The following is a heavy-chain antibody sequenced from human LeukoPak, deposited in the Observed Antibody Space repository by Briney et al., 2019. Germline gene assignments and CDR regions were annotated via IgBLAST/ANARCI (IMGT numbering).Heavy chain of an antibody. J-gene: IGHJ4*02. Sequence: PGGSLRLSCAASGFTFSSYSMNWVRQASGKGLEWVSSISSSSSYIYYADSVKGRFTISRDNAKNSLYLQMNSLRAEDTAVYYCARDPTASVTLDYWGQGTLVTVSS. CDR2: ISSSSSYI. CDR1: GFTFSSYS. V-gene: IGHV3-21*01. D-gene: IGHD4-11*01. CDR3: ARDPTASVTLDY.